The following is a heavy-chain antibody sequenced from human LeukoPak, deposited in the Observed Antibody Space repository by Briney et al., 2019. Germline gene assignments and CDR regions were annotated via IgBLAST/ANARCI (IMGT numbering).Heavy chain of an antibody. V-gene: IGHV1-58*01. Sequence: SVKVSCKASGFTFTSSAVQWVRQARGQRLEWIGWIVVGSGNTNYAQKFQERVTITRDMSTSTAYMELSSLRSEDTAVYYCAAQGGYDQYYFDYWGQGTLVTVSS. J-gene: IGHJ4*02. CDR3: AAQGGYDQYYFDY. D-gene: IGHD5-12*01. CDR1: GFTFTSSA. CDR2: IVVGSGNT.